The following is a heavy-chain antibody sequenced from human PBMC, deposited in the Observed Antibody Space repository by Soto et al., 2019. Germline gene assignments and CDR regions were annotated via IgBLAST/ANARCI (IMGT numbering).Heavy chain of an antibody. J-gene: IGHJ6*02. CDR1: GFTFSSYG. Sequence: GGSLRLSCAASGFTFSSYGMHWVRQAPGKGLEWVAVISYDGSNKYYADSVKGRFTISRDNSKNTLYLQMNSLRAEDTAVYYCAKDKLAAVRGVYRPHYHYYGMDVWGQGTTVTVSS. V-gene: IGHV3-30*18. CDR2: ISYDGSNK. CDR3: AKDKLAAVRGVYRPHYHYYGMDV. D-gene: IGHD3-10*01.